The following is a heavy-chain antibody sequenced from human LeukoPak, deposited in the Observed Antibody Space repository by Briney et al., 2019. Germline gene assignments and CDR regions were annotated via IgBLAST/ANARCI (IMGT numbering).Heavy chain of an antibody. Sequence: GGSLRLSCAASGFTFDDYGMSWVRQAPGKGLEWASGINWNGGSTGYADSVKGRFTISRDNAKNSLYLQMNSLRAEDTALYYCARGAVVVVAATWFDYWGQGTLVTVSS. CDR1: GFTFDDYG. CDR3: ARGAVVVVAATWFDY. V-gene: IGHV3-20*04. D-gene: IGHD2-15*01. J-gene: IGHJ4*02. CDR2: INWNGGST.